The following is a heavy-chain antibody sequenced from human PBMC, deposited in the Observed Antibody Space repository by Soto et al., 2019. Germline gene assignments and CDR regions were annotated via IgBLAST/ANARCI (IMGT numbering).Heavy chain of an antibody. V-gene: IGHV3-13*01. Sequence: EVQLVESGGGLVQPGWSLRLSCAASGFSFSSYEMHWVRQATGEGLEWVSAIGSAGDTYYPDSVKGRFTISRENAKNSLSLQMNSLIAGDMAVYFCARAVVAGVVDYWGQGTLVTVSS. CDR1: GFSFSSYE. J-gene: IGHJ4*02. CDR2: IGSAGDT. D-gene: IGHD6-19*01. CDR3: ARAVVAGVVDY.